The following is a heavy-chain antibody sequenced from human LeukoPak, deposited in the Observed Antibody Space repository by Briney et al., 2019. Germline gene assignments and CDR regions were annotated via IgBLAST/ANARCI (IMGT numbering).Heavy chain of an antibody. CDR2: IIPIFGIA. CDR1: GGTFISYA. V-gene: IGHV1-69*04. D-gene: IGHD3-10*01. Sequence: SVKVSCKASGGTFISYAISWVRQALGQGLEWMGRIIPIFGIANSAQKFQGRVTITADKSTSTAYMELSSLRSKDTAVYYCARSLFPSGSVFDIRGQGTMVTVSS. J-gene: IGHJ3*02. CDR3: ARSLFPSGSVFDI.